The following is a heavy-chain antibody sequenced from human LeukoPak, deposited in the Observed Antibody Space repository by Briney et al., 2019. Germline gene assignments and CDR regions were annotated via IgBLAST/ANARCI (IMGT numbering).Heavy chain of an antibody. CDR2: IYTSGST. D-gene: IGHD3-3*01. CDR3: ARDTTYYDFWSGYPPDYYMDV. J-gene: IGHJ6*03. CDR1: DGSISSGSYY. Sequence: SETLSLTCTVSDGSISSGSYYWSWIRQPAGKGLEWIGRIYTSGSTNYNPSLKSRVTISVDTSKNQFSLKLSSVTAADTAVYYCARDTTYYDFWSGYPPDYYMDVWGKGTTVTVSS. V-gene: IGHV4-61*02.